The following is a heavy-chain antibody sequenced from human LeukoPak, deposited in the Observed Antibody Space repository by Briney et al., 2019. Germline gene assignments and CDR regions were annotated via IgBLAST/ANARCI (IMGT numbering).Heavy chain of an antibody. Sequence: SETLSLTCTVSGYSISSGYYWGWIRQPPGKGLEWIGNIYHSGSTYYNPSLKSRVTISVDTSKNQFSLKLSSVTAADTAVYYCASSVYSSSWYFDYWGQGTLVTVTS. CDR2: IYHSGST. D-gene: IGHD6-13*01. V-gene: IGHV4-38-2*02. CDR1: GYSISSGYY. CDR3: ASSVYSSSWYFDY. J-gene: IGHJ4*02.